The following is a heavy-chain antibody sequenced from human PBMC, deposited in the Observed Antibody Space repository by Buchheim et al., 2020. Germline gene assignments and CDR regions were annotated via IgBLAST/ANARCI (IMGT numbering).Heavy chain of an antibody. D-gene: IGHD5-24*01. CDR2: IRGSDGGT. CDR1: GFTFSSYA. V-gene: IGHV3-23*04. Sequence: EVQLVESGGGLVQPGGSLRLSCVASGFTFSSYAMNWVRQAPGKGLEWVSVIRGSDGGTYYAGSVKGRFTISRDHSNNTLSLQMNSLRAEDTAVYYCAKGYRDGYNPFDYWGRGTL. CDR3: AKGYRDGYNPFDY. J-gene: IGHJ4*02.